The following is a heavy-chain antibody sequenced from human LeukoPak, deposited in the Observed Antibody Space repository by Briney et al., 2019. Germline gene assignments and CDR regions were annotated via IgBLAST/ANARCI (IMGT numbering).Heavy chain of an antibody. CDR1: GFTFSSYW. J-gene: IGHJ4*02. CDR2: IKQDGSEK. V-gene: IGHV3-7*03. D-gene: IGHD6-25*01. CDR3: AKDRSLAAVPHYFDY. Sequence: PGGSLRLSCAASGFTFSSYWMSWVRQAPGKGLEWVANIKQDGSEKYYVDSVKGRFTISRDNAKNSLYLQMNSLRADDTAAYYCAKDRSLAAVPHYFDYWGQGTLVTVSS.